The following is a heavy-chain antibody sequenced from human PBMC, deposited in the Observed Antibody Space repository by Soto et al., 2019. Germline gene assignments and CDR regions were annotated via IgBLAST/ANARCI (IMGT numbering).Heavy chain of an antibody. D-gene: IGHD1-1*01. V-gene: IGHV4-59*01. CDR3: ARDRRDRYKRNFEF. J-gene: IGHJ4*02. Sequence: SETLSLTCTVCGVSITSYFCSWIRHTPWKGLDWIGSISFSGATYSNPSLKGRAALSVDTSENHLSLTLDSVTSADKAVYFCARDRRDRYKRNFEFWGQRNQFGVSS. CDR1: GVSITSYF. CDR2: ISFSGAT.